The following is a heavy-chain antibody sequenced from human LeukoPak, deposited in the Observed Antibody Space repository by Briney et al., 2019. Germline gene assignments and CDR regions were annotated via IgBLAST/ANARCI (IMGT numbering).Heavy chain of an antibody. Sequence: TGGSLRLSCGASGLNFRKSWMTWVRQAPGRGLEWVANIKDDGSEKYYVDSVKGRFTISRDNAKNSLYLQMNSLSAEDTAVYYCTNWGDTWGLDFWGQGILVSVSS. J-gene: IGHJ4*02. CDR1: GLNFRKSW. D-gene: IGHD7-27*01. CDR3: TNWGDTWGLDF. V-gene: IGHV3-7*01. CDR2: IKDDGSEK.